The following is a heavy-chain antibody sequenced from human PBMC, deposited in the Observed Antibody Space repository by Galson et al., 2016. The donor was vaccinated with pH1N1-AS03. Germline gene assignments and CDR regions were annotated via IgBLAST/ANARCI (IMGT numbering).Heavy chain of an antibody. Sequence: SLRLSCAASGFTFSTYWMSWVRPAPGKGLKWVANMNQDESEKYYVGSAKGRFTIFRANAKNSLYLQMHSLRAEDTALYYCVRDLHRASPGKSFDFWGQGALVTVSS. CDR1: GFTFSTYW. CDR2: MNQDESEK. CDR3: VRDLHRASPGKSFDF. V-gene: IGHV3-7*01. D-gene: IGHD3-10*01. J-gene: IGHJ4*02.